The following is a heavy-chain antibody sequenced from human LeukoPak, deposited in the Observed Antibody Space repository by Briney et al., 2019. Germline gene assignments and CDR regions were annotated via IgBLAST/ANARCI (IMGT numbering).Heavy chain of an antibody. CDR2: VDPEDGET. D-gene: IGHD3-3*01. V-gene: IGHV1-69-2*01. Sequence: GASVKVSCKASGYTFTDYYMHWVQQAPGKGLEWMGRVDPEDGETIYAEKFQGRVTITADTSTDTAYMELSSLRSENTAVYYCATAPPLGYDFWIGYWGQGTLVTVSS. CDR3: ATAPPLGYDFWIGY. J-gene: IGHJ4*02. CDR1: GYTFTDYY.